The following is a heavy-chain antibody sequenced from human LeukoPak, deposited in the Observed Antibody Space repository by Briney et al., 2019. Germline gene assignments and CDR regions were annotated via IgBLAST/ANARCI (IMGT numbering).Heavy chain of an antibody. D-gene: IGHD5-18*01. Sequence: GGSLRLSCAASGFTFSSYEMNWVRQAPGEGLGWVSYISSSGSTIYYADSVKGRFTISRDNAKNSLYLQMNSLRAEDTAVYYCASDRDTAMVTPYYYGMDVWGQGTTVTVSS. CDR3: ASDRDTAMVTPYYYGMDV. V-gene: IGHV3-48*03. CDR2: ISSSGSTI. J-gene: IGHJ6*02. CDR1: GFTFSSYE.